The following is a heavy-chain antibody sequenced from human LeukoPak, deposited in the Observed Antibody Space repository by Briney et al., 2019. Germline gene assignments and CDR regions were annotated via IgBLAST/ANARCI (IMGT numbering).Heavy chain of an antibody. J-gene: IGHJ4*02. CDR2: IKSSAEGGAT. D-gene: IGHD2-8*02. V-gene: IGHV3-15*01. Sequence: PGGSLRLSCAASGFTFSDAWLSWVRQAPGKGPEWVGRIKSSAEGGATDYAAPVKGRFTVSRDDSKDILYLHMKSLKTEDTAVYYCSLRYCSGTSCPDYWGRGTLATVS. CDR3: SLRYCSGTSCPDY. CDR1: GFTFSDAW.